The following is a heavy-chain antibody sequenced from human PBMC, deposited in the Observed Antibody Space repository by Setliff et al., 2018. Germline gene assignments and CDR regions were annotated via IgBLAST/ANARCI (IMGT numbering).Heavy chain of an antibody. V-gene: IGHV3-74*01. J-gene: IGHJ4*02. CDR3: ARAHSSTLSVHDY. Sequence: GGSLRLSCAASGFNFRTYTMNWVRQAPGQGLEWVSSMSGNGSSTTYEDSVKGRFTISRDNAKNTLYLQMNSLRAEDTAVYYCARAHSSTLSVHDYWGQGTLVTVSS. D-gene: IGHD2-2*01. CDR2: MSGNGSST. CDR1: GFNFRTYT.